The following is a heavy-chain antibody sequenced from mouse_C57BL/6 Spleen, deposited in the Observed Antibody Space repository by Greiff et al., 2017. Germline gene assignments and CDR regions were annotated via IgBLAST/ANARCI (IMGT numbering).Heavy chain of an antibody. D-gene: IGHD2-1*01. Sequence: VQLQQPGAELVRPGSSVKLSCKASGYTFTSYWMHWVKQRPIQGLEWIGNIDPSDSETHYNQKFKDKATLTVDKSSSTAYMQLSSLTSEASAVYYCARSGVYYGNYPYYFDYWGQGTTLTVSS. CDR3: ARSGVYYGNYPYYFDY. J-gene: IGHJ2*01. V-gene: IGHV1-52*01. CDR1: GYTFTSYW. CDR2: IDPSDSET.